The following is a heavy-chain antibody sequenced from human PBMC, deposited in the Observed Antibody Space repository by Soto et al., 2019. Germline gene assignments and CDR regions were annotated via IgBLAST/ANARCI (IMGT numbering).Heavy chain of an antibody. D-gene: IGHD6-19*01. CDR2: ISAFNGNT. Sequence: QDQLVQSGAEVKQPGASVTVSCKASGYSFTNYGITWVRQAPGQGLEWMGWISAFNGNTHYAQKLQGRVTMTTDASTSTAYMELRSLRSDDTAVYYCARDRGVAPPVAGNTHYYYYMDVWGKGTTVIVSS. V-gene: IGHV1-18*01. CDR1: GYSFTNYG. J-gene: IGHJ6*03. CDR3: ARDRGVAPPVAGNTHYYYYMDV.